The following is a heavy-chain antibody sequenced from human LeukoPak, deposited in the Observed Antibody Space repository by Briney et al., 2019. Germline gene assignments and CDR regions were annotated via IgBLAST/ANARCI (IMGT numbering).Heavy chain of an antibody. CDR1: GYTFTGYY. CDR2: INPNSGGT. J-gene: IGHJ4*02. V-gene: IGHV1-2*06. CDR3: ARDPRGSSSRYYFDY. Sequence: ASVKVSCKASGYTFTGYYMHWVRQAPRQGLEWMGRINPNSGGTNYALKFQGRVTMTRDTSISTAYMELSRLRSDDTAVYYCARDPRGSSSRYYFDYWGQGTLVTVSS. D-gene: IGHD6-6*01.